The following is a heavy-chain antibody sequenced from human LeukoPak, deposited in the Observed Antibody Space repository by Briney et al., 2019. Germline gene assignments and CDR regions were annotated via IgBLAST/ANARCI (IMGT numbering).Heavy chain of an antibody. Sequence: GASVKVSCKASGYTFTGYYMHWVRQAPGQGLEWMGWIKPNSGGTNYAQKFQGRVTMTRDTSISTAYMELSRLRSDDTAVYYCARGVALLHNWFDPWGQGTLVTVSS. V-gene: IGHV1-2*02. J-gene: IGHJ5*02. D-gene: IGHD3-3*01. CDR2: IKPNSGGT. CDR1: GYTFTGYY. CDR3: ARGVALLHNWFDP.